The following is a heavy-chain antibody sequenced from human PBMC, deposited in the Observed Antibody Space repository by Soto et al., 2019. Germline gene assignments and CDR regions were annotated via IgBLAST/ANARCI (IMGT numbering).Heavy chain of an antibody. CDR1: GYTFASDG. V-gene: IGHV1-18*01. CDR3: ARGRYWDY. CDR2: ISAHNGNT. Sequence: QVHLVQSGAEVKKPGASVKVSCKGSGYTFASDGITWVRQAPGQGLEWMGWISAHNGNTDYAQKLQGRVTVTRDTSTSTPYMELRSLRSDDSAVYYCARGRYWDYWGQGALVNVSS. J-gene: IGHJ4*02. D-gene: IGHD2-8*02.